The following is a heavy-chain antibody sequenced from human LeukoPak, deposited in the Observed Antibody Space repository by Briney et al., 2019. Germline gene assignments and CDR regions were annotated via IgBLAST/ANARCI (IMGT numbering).Heavy chain of an antibody. Sequence: GASVKVSCKASGFTFTHYGITWVRQAPGQGLEWMGWISAYNVVTKNAQEFQGRVTMTTNTSTTTAYMELRGLISDDTAIYFCARDPSNTSGRYAYLDSWGQGTLVTVSS. J-gene: IGHJ4*02. D-gene: IGHD6-19*01. V-gene: IGHV1-18*01. CDR1: GFTFTHYG. CDR2: ISAYNVVT. CDR3: ARDPSNTSGRYAYLDS.